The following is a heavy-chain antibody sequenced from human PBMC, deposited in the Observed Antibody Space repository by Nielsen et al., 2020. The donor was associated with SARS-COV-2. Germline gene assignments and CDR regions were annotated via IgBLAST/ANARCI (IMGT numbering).Heavy chain of an antibody. CDR1: GYTFTNNY. D-gene: IGHD1-1*01. J-gene: IGHJ6*02. CDR2: ISAYGAKT. V-gene: IGHV1-18*04. CDR3: ARDRQYNWNDYNGMDV. Sequence: ASVKVSCKASGYTFTNNYMHWVRQAPGQGLEWVGWISAYGAKTKDGQELQGRVTMTRDSSTSTAYMELRSLKSDDTAVYYCARDRQYNWNDYNGMDVWGQGSTVTVSS.